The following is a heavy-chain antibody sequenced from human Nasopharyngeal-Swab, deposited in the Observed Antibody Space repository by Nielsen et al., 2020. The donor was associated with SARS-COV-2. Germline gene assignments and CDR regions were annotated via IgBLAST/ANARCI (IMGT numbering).Heavy chain of an antibody. D-gene: IGHD3-10*01. CDR3: ARLVRGSTINDFDF. CDR1: GYTYNTYG. J-gene: IGHJ4*02. V-gene: IGHV1-18*04. CDR2: INAYNGNT. Sequence: ASVKVSCKASGYTYNTYGITWVRQAPGQGLEWMGWINAYNGNTDYSQKFQDRFTMTTDTSTSTAYMELKSLISDDTAVYYCARLVRGSTINDFDFWGQGTLVTVSS.